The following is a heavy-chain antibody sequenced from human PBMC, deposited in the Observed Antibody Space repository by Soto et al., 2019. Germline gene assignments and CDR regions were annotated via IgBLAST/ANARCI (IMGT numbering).Heavy chain of an antibody. V-gene: IGHV1-18*01. J-gene: IGHJ6*02. Sequence: QVQLVQSGAEVKKPGASVKVSCKASGYTFTSYGISWVRQAPGQGLEWMGWISAYNGNTNYAQKLQGRVTMTTDTSTSTAYMERRSLRSDDTVVYYCARERLAERVELLLRNGMDVWGQGTTVTVSS. D-gene: IGHD2-15*01. CDR3: ARERLAERVELLLRNGMDV. CDR2: ISAYNGNT. CDR1: GYTFTSYG.